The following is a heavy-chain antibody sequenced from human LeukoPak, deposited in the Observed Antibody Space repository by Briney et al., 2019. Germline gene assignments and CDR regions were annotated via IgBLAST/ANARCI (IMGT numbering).Heavy chain of an antibody. CDR3: ARVGYSSSWTEEDY. J-gene: IGHJ4*02. CDR2: ISSSSSYI. CDR1: GFTFSSYG. Sequence: PGGSLRLSCAASGFTFSSYGMNWVRQAPGKGLEWVSSISSSSSYIYYADSVKGRFTISRDNAKNSLYLQMNSLRAEDTAVYYCARVGYSSSWTEEDYWGQGTLVTVSS. D-gene: IGHD6-13*01. V-gene: IGHV3-21*01.